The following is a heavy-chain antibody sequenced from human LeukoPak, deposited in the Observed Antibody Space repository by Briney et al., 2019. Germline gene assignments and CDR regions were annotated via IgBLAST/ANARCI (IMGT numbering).Heavy chain of an antibody. D-gene: IGHD3-22*01. V-gene: IGHV3-23*01. Sequence: GGSLRLSCAASGFTFKNYAMYWVRQAPGKGLEWVSAIIESGESTYYTDSVKGRFTISRDNSKNTVHLQMNSLRAEDTAMYYCARRAGDYSHPYDYWGQGTLVTVSS. CDR3: ARRAGDYSHPYDY. J-gene: IGHJ4*02. CDR2: IIESGEST. CDR1: GFTFKNYA.